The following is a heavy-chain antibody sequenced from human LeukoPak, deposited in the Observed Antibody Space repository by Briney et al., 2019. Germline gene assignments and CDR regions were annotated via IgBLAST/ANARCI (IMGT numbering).Heavy chain of an antibody. CDR3: ARAAESDFDRHFDS. Sequence: GGSLRLSCAASGFTFSSYWMSWVRQAPGEGLEWVAKINQDGTEKAYVDSVRGRFTISRDNAKNSLFLQMNSLRAEDTAVYYCARAAESDFDRHFDSWGQGTLVTVSS. D-gene: IGHD3-22*01. J-gene: IGHJ4*02. CDR1: GFTFSSYW. V-gene: IGHV3-7*03. CDR2: INQDGTEK.